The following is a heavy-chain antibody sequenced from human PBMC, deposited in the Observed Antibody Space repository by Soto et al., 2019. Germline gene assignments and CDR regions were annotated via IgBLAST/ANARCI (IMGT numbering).Heavy chain of an antibody. CDR3: ARGGVGLLWFGEPIDY. D-gene: IGHD3-10*01. J-gene: IGHJ4*02. CDR1: GFTFSSYA. Sequence: QVQLVESGGGVVQPGRSLRLSCAASGFTFSSYAMHWVRQAPGKGLEWVAVISYDGSNKYYADSVKGRFTISRDNSKNTLYRQMNSLRAEDTAVYYCARGGVGLLWFGEPIDYWGQGTLVTVSS. CDR2: ISYDGSNK. V-gene: IGHV3-30-3*01.